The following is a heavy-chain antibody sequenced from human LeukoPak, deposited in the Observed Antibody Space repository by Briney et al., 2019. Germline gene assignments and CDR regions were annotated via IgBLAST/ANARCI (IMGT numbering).Heavy chain of an antibody. CDR3: ARRLTQYDCFDP. CDR2: TYYRFTWYN. Sequence: SQILSLTCAISGDSVSSNSVTWNWIRQSPSRGLEWLGRTYYRFTWYNDYAVSVRGRITVNPDTSKNQFSLHLNSVTPEDTAVYYCARRLTQYDCFDPWGQGILVTVSS. CDR1: GDSVSSNSVT. J-gene: IGHJ5*02. D-gene: IGHD2-2*01. V-gene: IGHV6-1*01.